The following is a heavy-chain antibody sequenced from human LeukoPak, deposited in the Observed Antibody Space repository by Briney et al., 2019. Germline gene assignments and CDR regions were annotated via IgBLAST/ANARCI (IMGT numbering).Heavy chain of an antibody. J-gene: IGHJ4*02. CDR1: GFTFSSYS. CDR2: ISSDSDYI. V-gene: IGHV3-21*01. Sequence: GGSLRLSCAASGFTFSSYSLNWVRQAPGKGLEWVSSISSDSDYIYYADSVKGRFTISRDNAKNSLYLQMNSLRAEDTAIYYCARDPWGTHAYWGQGTLVTVSS. CDR3: ARDPWGTHAY. D-gene: IGHD3-16*01.